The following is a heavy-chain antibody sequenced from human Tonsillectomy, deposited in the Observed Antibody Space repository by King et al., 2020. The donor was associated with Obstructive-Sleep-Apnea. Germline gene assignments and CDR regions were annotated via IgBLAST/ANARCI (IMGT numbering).Heavy chain of an antibody. D-gene: IGHD3-22*01. CDR1: GFTFSSYG. V-gene: IGHV3-30*18. Sequence: VQLVQSGGGVVQPGRSLRLSCAASGFTFSSYGMHWVRQAPGKGLEWVAVISYDGSNKYYADSVKGRFTISRDNSKNTLSLQRKSLIAEDTAVYYCAKGGSGYYESLLNIWGQGTMVTVSS. CDR3: AKGGSGYYESLLNI. CDR2: ISYDGSNK. J-gene: IGHJ3*02.